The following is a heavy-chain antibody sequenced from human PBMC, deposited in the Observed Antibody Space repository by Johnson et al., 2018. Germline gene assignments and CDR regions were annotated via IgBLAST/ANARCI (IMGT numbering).Heavy chain of an antibody. CDR2: IIPILGIA. Sequence: QVQLVESGAEVKKPGSSVKVSCKASGGTFSSYTISWVRQAPGQGLEWMGRIIPILGIANYAQKSPGRVTITADKSTSTAYMELSSLRSEDTAVYYCARKLGRKGYSSPRPGRSDAFDIWGQGTMVTVSS. CDR1: GGTFSSYT. CDR3: ARKLGRKGYSSPRPGRSDAFDI. V-gene: IGHV1-69*02. J-gene: IGHJ3*02. D-gene: IGHD6-19*01.